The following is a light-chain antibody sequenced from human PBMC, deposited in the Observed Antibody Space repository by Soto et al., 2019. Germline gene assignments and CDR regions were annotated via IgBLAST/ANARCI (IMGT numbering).Light chain of an antibody. V-gene: IGLV1-44*01. J-gene: IGLJ7*01. CDR3: ATWDDSLNAAV. Sequence: QSVLTQPPSASGTPGQRVTISCSGSSSNIGSNYVYWYQHLPGTAPKLLIYINDQRPSGVPARFSGSTSGTSASLAISGLQSDDEAHYYCATWDDSLNAAVFGGGTQLTVL. CDR1: SSNIGSNY. CDR2: IND.